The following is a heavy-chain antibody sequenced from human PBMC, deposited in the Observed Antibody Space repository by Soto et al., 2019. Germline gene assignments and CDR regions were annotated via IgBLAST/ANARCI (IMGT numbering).Heavy chain of an antibody. D-gene: IGHD3-3*01. CDR2: ISWDGGSI. Sequence: GGCLRLSCAASGFTFDDYTMHWVRQAPGKGLEWVSLISWDGGSIYYADSVKGRFTISRDNSKNSLYLQMNSLRTEDTALYYCAKDMRDDFWSDILPTHHYYYGMAVWGHGTTVTVSS. CDR1: GFTFDDYT. CDR3: AKDMRDDFWSDILPTHHYYYGMAV. V-gene: IGHV3-43*01. J-gene: IGHJ6*02.